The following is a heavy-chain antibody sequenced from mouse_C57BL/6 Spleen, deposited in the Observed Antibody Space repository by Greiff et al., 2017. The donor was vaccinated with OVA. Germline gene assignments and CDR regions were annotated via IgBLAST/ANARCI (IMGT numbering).Heavy chain of an antibody. J-gene: IGHJ2*01. V-gene: IGHV1-26*01. CDR3: ASPYYSNYRLDY. Sequence: VQLKQSGPELVKPGASVKISCKASGYTFTDYYMNWVKQSHGKSLEWIGDINPNNGGTSYNQKFKGKATLTVDKSSSTAYMELRSLTSEDSAVYYCASPYYSNYRLDYWGQGTTLTVSS. CDR2: INPNNGGT. D-gene: IGHD2-5*01. CDR1: GYTFTDYY.